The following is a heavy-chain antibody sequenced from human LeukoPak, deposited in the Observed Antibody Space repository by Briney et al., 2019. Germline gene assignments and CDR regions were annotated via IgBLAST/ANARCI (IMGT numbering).Heavy chain of an antibody. CDR3: ARDQLGFEY. V-gene: IGHV3-7*01. CDR1: GFTFSSRDW. CDR2: IKQDGSEK. Sequence: GSLRLSCVASGFTFSSRDWMTWVRQAPGKGLEWVANIKQDGSEKNYVDSVKGRFTISRDNAKNSVDLQMNSLRAEDTAVYYCARDQLGFEYWGQGALATVSS. D-gene: IGHD1-1*01. J-gene: IGHJ4*02.